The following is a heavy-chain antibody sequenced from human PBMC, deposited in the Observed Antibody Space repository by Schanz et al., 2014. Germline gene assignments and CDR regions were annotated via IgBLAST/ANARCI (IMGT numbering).Heavy chain of an antibody. Sequence: QVQLQESGPGLVKPSETLSLMCTVSGGSMDTHYWGWIRQPPGKGLEWIAFIYSSGIANYNPSLESRVTIPVDTSKNQFSLSLTSVTAADTATYYCARRVVPATMGLYFDLWGQGTLVTVSS. CDR1: GGSMDTHY. V-gene: IGHV4-59*08. J-gene: IGHJ4*02. CDR2: IYSSGIA. CDR3: ARRVVPATMGLYFDL. D-gene: IGHD2-21*01.